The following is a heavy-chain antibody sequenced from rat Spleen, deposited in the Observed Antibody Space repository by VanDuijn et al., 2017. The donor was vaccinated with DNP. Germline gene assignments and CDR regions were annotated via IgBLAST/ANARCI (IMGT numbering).Heavy chain of an antibody. V-gene: IGHV5-20*01. CDR1: GFTFSHYY. CDR2: IGSPAYAP. Sequence: EVQLVESGGDLVQSGRSMKLSCAASGFTFSHYYMAWVRQAPAKGLEWVAYIGSPAYAPYYTDSVKGRFAISRDNAKSSLYLQMVSLRSEDTATYYCTTGLYWGQGVMVTVSS. J-gene: IGHJ2*01. CDR3: TTGLY.